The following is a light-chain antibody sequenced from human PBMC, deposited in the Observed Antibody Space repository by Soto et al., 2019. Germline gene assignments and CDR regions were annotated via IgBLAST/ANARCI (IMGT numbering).Light chain of an antibody. CDR3: SAYAGSPYLYV. V-gene: IGLV2-8*01. Sequence: QSVLTQPPSASGSPGQSVTISCTGTSFDVGGYNYVSWYQQHPGKAPQVLMYEVGKRPSGVPDRFSGSKSGNTASLTVSGPQAEDEADYYCSAYAGSPYLYVFGSGTKVTVL. CDR1: SFDVGGYNY. CDR2: EVG. J-gene: IGLJ1*01.